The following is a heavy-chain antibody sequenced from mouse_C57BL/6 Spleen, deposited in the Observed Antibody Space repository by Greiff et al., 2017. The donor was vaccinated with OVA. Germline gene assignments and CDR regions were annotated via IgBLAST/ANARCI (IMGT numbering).Heavy chain of an antibody. Sequence: QVQLKESGPGLVAPSQSLSITCTVSGFSLTSYGVHWVRQPPGKGLEWLVVLWSDGSTTYNSALKSRLSISKDNSKSQVFLKMNSLQTDDTAMYYCARHGDDYDGGFAYWGQGTLVTVSA. J-gene: IGHJ3*01. D-gene: IGHD2-4*01. CDR1: GFSLTSYG. CDR3: ARHGDDYDGGFAY. V-gene: IGHV2-6-1*01. CDR2: LWSDGST.